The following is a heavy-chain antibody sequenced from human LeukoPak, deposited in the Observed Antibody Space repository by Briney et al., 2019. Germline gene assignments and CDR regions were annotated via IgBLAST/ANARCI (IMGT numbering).Heavy chain of an antibody. CDR3: ARDRYRGQTYYYYYMDV. J-gene: IGHJ6*03. CDR1: GGSISSGGYY. V-gene: IGHV4-61*02. Sequence: SQTLSLTCTVSGGSISSGGYYWSWIRQPAGKGLEWIGRIYTSGSTNYNPSLKSRVTISVDTSKNQFSLKLSSVTAADTAVYYCARDRYRGQTYYYYYMDVWGKGTTVTVSS. D-gene: IGHD3-16*02. CDR2: IYTSGST.